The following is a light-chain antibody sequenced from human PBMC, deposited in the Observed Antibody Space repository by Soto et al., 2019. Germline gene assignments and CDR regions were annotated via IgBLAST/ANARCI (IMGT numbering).Light chain of an antibody. CDR2: RSD. Sequence: QAVVTQPPSASGTPGQRVTISCSGSSSNIGSNYVSWYQHLPGAAPKLLIYRSDQRPSGVPDRFSVSKSGTSASLAISGLRSEDEADYFCAVRDDSLSGHWVFGGGTKLTVL. J-gene: IGLJ3*02. CDR3: AVRDDSLSGHWV. CDR1: SSNIGSNY. V-gene: IGLV1-47*01.